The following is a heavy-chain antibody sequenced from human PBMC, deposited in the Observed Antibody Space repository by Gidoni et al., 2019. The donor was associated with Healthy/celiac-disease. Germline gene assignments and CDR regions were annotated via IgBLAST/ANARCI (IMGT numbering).Heavy chain of an antibody. Sequence: EVQLVESGGDLVQPGGSLRLSCAASGFTFSSYEMNWVRQAPGKGLEWVSYISSSGSTIYYADSVKGRFTISRDNAKNSLYLQMNSLRAEDTAVYYCARTHYDILTGYYTLFDYWGQGTLVTVSS. CDR1: GFTFSSYE. CDR2: ISSSGSTI. J-gene: IGHJ4*02. CDR3: ARTHYDILTGYYTLFDY. V-gene: IGHV3-48*03. D-gene: IGHD3-9*01.